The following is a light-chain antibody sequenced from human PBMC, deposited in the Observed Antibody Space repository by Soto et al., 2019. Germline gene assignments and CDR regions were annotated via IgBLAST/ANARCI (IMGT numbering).Light chain of an antibody. V-gene: IGKV3-15*01. J-gene: IGKJ1*01. CDR1: QSVRSN. CDR3: QQYSSWPPWT. CDR2: GAS. Sequence: EIVLTQSPGTLSLSPGERATLSCRASQSVRSNFLAWYQQKPGQAPRLLIYGASARATGIPARFSGSGSGTEFTLTISSLESEDSAVYYCQQYSSWPPWTFGQGTKVDIK.